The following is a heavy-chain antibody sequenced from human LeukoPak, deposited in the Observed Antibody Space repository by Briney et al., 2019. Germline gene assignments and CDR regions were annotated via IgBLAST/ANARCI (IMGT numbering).Heavy chain of an antibody. CDR3: AKIYYDSSGYRPAVGAFDI. J-gene: IGHJ3*02. CDR1: GFTFSNYG. D-gene: IGHD3-22*01. V-gene: IGHV3-23*01. Sequence: GGTLRLSCAASGFTFSNYGMSWVRQPPGKGLEWVSAISGSGVSTYYEDSVKGRFTISRDHSKNTLYLQMNSLRAEDTAVYYCAKIYYDSSGYRPAVGAFDIWGQGTMVTVSS. CDR2: ISGSGVST.